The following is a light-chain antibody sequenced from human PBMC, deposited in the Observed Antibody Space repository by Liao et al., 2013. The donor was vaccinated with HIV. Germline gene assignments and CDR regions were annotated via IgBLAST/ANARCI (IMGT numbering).Light chain of an antibody. J-gene: IGLJ2*01. CDR3: QAWDSSTPSVV. Sequence: SYELTQPPSVSVSPGQTARITCSGDKLGDKYASWYQQKPGQSPVLVIYYNSDRPSGIPERFSGSNSGNTATLTISGTQAMDEADYYCQAWDSSTPSVVFGGGTSLTVL. V-gene: IGLV3-1*01. CDR2: YNS. CDR1: KLGDKY.